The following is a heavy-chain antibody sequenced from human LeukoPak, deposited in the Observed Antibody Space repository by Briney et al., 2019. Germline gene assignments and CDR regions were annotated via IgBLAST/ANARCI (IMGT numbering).Heavy chain of an antibody. D-gene: IGHD2-2*01. J-gene: IGHJ4*02. CDR1: GFTVSSSY. V-gene: IGHV3-53*01. CDR2: IYSGGST. Sequence: GGSLRLSCAASGFTVSSSYMSWVRQAPGKVQEWVSSIYSGGSTYYAASVKGRFTISRDNSKNMLFLQMNSLRAEDTALYYCARDRALPATGYYFDYWGQGTLVTASS. CDR3: ARDRALPATGYYFDY.